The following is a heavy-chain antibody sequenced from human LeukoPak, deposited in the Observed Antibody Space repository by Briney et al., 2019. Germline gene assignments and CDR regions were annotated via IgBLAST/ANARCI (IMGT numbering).Heavy chain of an antibody. CDR2: ISGSGGST. V-gene: IGHV3-23*01. J-gene: IGHJ6*02. D-gene: IGHD5-24*01. Sequence: GGSLRLSCAASGFTFSSYALSWVRQAPGKGLEWVSAISGSGGSTYYADSVKGRFTISRDNSKNTLYLQMNSLRAEDTAVYYCAKVLGHPQRWLQLGYYYYGMDVWGQGTTVTVSS. CDR3: AKVLGHPQRWLQLGYYYYGMDV. CDR1: GFTFSSYA.